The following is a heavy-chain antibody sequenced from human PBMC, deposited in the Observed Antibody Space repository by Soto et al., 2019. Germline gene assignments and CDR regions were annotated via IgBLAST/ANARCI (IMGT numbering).Heavy chain of an antibody. J-gene: IGHJ6*02. CDR2: IIPIFGTA. V-gene: IGHV1-69*13. D-gene: IGHD3-10*01. CDR1: GGTFSSYA. Sequence: VASVKVSCKASGGTFSSYAIGWVRQAPGQGLEWMGGIIPIFGTANYAQKFQGRVTITADESTSTAYMELSSLRSEDTAVYYCASFYGSGSYYLYYYYGMDVWGQGSTGTVSS. CDR3: ASFYGSGSYYLYYYYGMDV.